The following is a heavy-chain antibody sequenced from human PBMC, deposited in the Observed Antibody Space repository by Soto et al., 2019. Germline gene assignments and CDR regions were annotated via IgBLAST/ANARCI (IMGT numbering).Heavy chain of an antibody. V-gene: IGHV3-21*01. CDR2: ISSSSSYI. Sequence: GGSLRLSCAASGFTFSSYSMNWVRQAPGKGLEWVSSISSSSSYIYYADSVKGRFTISRDNAKNSLYLQMNSLRAEDTAVYYCAREYYYDSIGHPGWFYPWGQGTLLTGSS. D-gene: IGHD3-22*01. CDR1: GFTFSSYS. J-gene: IGHJ5*02. CDR3: AREYYYDSIGHPGWFYP.